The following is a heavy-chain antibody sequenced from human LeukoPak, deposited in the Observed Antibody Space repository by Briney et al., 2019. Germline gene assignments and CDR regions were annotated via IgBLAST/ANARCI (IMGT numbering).Heavy chain of an antibody. CDR2: IYYSGST. J-gene: IGHJ5*02. D-gene: IGHD6-19*01. Sequence: SETLSLTCTVSGGSISSYYWNWIRQPPGKGLEWIGYIYYSGSTNYNPSLKSRVTISVDTSKNQFSLKLSSVTAADTAVYYCARDRQWLPLDPWGQGTLVTVSS. CDR1: GGSISSYY. V-gene: IGHV4-59*12. CDR3: ARDRQWLPLDP.